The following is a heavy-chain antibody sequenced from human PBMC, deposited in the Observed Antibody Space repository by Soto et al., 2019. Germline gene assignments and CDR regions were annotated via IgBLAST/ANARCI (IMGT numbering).Heavy chain of an antibody. CDR3: AKARDQQWVRLPFDY. D-gene: IGHD6-19*01. CDR1: GFFFSSYT. J-gene: IGHJ4*02. V-gene: IGHV3-23*01. CDR2: FSATSENT. Sequence: EVQLLESGGGLVQPGGSLRLSRVGSGFFFSSYTMTWVRQAPGKGLEWVSSFSATSENTYYAYSVRGRFTISRDNSKNTVFLQMNSLTAEDTAMYYCAKARDQQWVRLPFDYWGQGILVIVSS.